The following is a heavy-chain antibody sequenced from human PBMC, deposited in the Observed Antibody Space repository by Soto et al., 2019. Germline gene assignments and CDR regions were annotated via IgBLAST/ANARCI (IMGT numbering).Heavy chain of an antibody. CDR3: ARDKITGLFDY. Sequence: QVQLQQWGAGLLKPSETLSLTCAVYGGSFSGYYWTWIRQPPGTGLEWIGEINHSGSTKYNPSLKSRVTISVDTAKNQFSMKLTYVTAADSAVYYCARDKITGLFDYWGQGTLVTVSS. J-gene: IGHJ4*02. CDR1: GGSFSGYY. CDR2: INHSGST. D-gene: IGHD2-8*02. V-gene: IGHV4-34*01.